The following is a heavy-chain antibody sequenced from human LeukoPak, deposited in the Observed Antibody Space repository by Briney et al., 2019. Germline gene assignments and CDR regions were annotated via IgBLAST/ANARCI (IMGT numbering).Heavy chain of an antibody. D-gene: IGHD6-13*01. CDR3: ARGAAGGMYNWFDP. CDR2: MSSRGSII. Sequence: GGSLRLSCAASGFTFSSYEMNWVRRAPGKGLEWVSYMSSRGSIIFYADSVKGRFTISRDNAKNSLYLQMDSLRVEDTAVYYCARGAAGGMYNWFDPWGQGTLVTVSS. J-gene: IGHJ5*02. CDR1: GFTFSSYE. V-gene: IGHV3-48*03.